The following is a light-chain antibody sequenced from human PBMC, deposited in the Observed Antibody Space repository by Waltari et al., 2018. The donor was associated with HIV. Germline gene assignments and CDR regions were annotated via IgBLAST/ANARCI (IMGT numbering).Light chain of an antibody. J-gene: IGLJ3*02. V-gene: IGLV2-23*01. Sequence: QSALTQPASVSGSLGQSITISCTGASPNVGSYSLVSWYQTRPGQAPTLIIYDDSKRPLGISSRFSGSKSGNTASLTISGLQSEDEADYYCCSYGGDDTLVFGGGTKVTAL. CDR2: DDS. CDR3: CSYGGDDTLV. CDR1: SPNVGSYSL.